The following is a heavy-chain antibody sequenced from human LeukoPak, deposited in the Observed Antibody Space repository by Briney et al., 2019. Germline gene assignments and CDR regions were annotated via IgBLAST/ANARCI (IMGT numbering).Heavy chain of an antibody. D-gene: IGHD6-6*01. CDR3: ARELEYSSLSPIDY. CDR1: GGSISSGSYY. Sequence: SQTLSLTCTVSGGSISSGSYYWSWIRQPAGKGLEWIGRIYTSGSTNYNPSLKSRVTISVDTSKNQFSLKLSSVTAADTAVYYCARELEYSSLSPIDYWGQGTLVTVSS. V-gene: IGHV4-61*02. CDR2: IYTSGST. J-gene: IGHJ4*02.